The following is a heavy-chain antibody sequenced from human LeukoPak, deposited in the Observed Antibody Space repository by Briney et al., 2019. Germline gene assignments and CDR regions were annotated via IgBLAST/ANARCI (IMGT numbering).Heavy chain of an antibody. V-gene: IGHV1-18*01. CDR3: GRHDGGSGWPWLGIDY. CDR2: ISAYNGNT. J-gene: IGHJ4*02. CDR1: GYTFTSYG. Sequence: ASVKVSCKASGYTFTSYGISWVRQAPGQGLEWMGWISAYNGNTNYAQKFQGRVTMTTDTPTSTVYMELRSLRSDDTAVYYCGRHDGGSGWPWLGIDYWGQGTLVTVSS. D-gene: IGHD6-25*01.